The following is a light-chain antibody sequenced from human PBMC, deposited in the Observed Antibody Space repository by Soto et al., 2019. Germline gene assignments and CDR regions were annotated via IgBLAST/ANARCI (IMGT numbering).Light chain of an antibody. CDR3: QQYGSTPWS. J-gene: IGKJ2*01. CDR2: DTS. Sequence: DIVLTQSPGTLSLSPGERASLSCRASQSVSSGHLAWYQQKPGQAPRLLIYDTSKRATGIPDRFSGSGSGTDFTLTISRLEPEDFAVYYCQQYGSTPWSFGQGTKVAI. CDR1: QSVSSGH. V-gene: IGKV3-20*01.